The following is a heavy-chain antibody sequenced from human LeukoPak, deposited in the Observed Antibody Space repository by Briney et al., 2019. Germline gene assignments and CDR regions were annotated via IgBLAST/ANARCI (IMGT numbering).Heavy chain of an antibody. CDR3: ARWYVHTDYMYV. J-gene: IGHJ6*03. V-gene: IGHV4-39*07. Sequence: PSETLSLTCTVSGGSISSSGYFWGSLRQPPGRGLEWIRNIYYRGSTYYNPSVQRRVTISVGASKNQISLKLSAVTAADTAVYYCARWYVHTDYMYVWGKGSTVTVSS. CDR2: IYYRGST. D-gene: IGHD1-1*01. CDR1: GGSISSSGYF.